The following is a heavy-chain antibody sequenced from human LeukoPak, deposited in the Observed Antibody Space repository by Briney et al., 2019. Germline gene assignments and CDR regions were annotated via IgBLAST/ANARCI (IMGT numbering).Heavy chain of an antibody. CDR2: IYYSGST. J-gene: IGHJ3*02. D-gene: IGHD3-3*01. CDR1: GGSISSGDYY. Sequence: PSETLSLTCTVSGGSISSGDYYWSWIRQPPGKGLEWIGYIYYSGSTYYNPSLKSRVTISVDTSKNQFSLKLSSVTAADTAVYYCARDTDFWSGTWAFDIWGQGTMVTVSS. V-gene: IGHV4-30-4*01. CDR3: ARDTDFWSGTWAFDI.